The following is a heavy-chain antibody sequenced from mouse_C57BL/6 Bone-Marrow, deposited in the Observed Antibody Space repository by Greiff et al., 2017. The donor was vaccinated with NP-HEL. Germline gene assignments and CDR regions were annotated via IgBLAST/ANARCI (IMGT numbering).Heavy chain of an antibody. J-gene: IGHJ4*01. Sequence: VQLPQSGPEMVQPEAPVKIFCKASGYSFTGYYVHWVKQSHGNILDWIGYIYPYHGVSSYHQKFKGKATLTVVKSSNPAYMELRSLTSEDSAVYYCARGEVASMDYWGKGTSVTVST. CDR2: IYPYHGVS. V-gene: IGHV1-31*01. CDR1: GYSFTGYY. CDR3: ARGEVASMDY.